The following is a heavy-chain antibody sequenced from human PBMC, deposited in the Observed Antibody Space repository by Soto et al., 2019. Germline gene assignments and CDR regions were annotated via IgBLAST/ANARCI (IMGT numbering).Heavy chain of an antibody. J-gene: IGHJ1*01. CDR1: GYTLTELS. CDR3: ATIFTIFGVDGPVAEYFPH. CDR2: FDPEDGET. V-gene: IGHV1-24*01. D-gene: IGHD3-3*01. Sequence: ASVKVSCKVSGYTLTELSMHWVRQAPGKGLEWMGGFDPEDGETIYAQKFQGRVTMTEDTSTDTAYMELSSLRSEDTAVYYCATIFTIFGVDGPVAEYFPHWGQGTLVTVSS.